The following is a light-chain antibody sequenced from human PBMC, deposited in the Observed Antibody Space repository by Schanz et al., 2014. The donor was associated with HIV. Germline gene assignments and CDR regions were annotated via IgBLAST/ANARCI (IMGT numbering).Light chain of an antibody. CDR1: QSVSSN. Sequence: EVVMTQSPATLSVSPGERATLSCRASQSVSSNLAWYQQKPGQAPRLLIYGASSRATGIPDRFSGSGSGPDFTLTISRLEPEDFAVYYCQQYGSSPLYTFGQGTKLEIK. J-gene: IGKJ2*01. CDR3: QQYGSSPLYT. CDR2: GAS. V-gene: IGKV3-20*01.